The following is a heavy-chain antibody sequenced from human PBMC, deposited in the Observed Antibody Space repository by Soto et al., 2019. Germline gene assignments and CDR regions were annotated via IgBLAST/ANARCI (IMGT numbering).Heavy chain of an antibody. CDR1: GFTFSNAW. Sequence: KTGGSLRLSCAASGFTFSNAWMSWVRQAPGKGLEWVGRIKSKTDGGTTDYATPVKGRFTISRDDSKNTLYLQMNSLKTEDTAVYYCTTEDWNDSSGYYGFGYWGQGTLVTVSS. V-gene: IGHV3-15*01. CDR2: IKSKTDGGTT. D-gene: IGHD3-22*01. CDR3: TTEDWNDSSGYYGFGY. J-gene: IGHJ4*02.